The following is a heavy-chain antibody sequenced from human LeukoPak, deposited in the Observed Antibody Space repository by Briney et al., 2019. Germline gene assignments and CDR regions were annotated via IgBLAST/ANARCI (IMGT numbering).Heavy chain of an antibody. Sequence: PGGSLRLPCAASGFTFSSYAMHWVRQAPGKGLEWVAVISYDGSNKYYADSVKGRFTISRDNSKNTLYLQMNSLRAEDTAVYYCARGPMEYPFDYWGQGTLVTVSS. CDR1: GFTFSSYA. CDR3: ARGPMEYPFDY. J-gene: IGHJ4*02. CDR2: ISYDGSNK. V-gene: IGHV3-30-3*01. D-gene: IGHD2-2*01.